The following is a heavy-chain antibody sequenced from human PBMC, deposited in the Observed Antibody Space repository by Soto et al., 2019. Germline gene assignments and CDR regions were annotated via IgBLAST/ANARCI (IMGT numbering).Heavy chain of an antibody. D-gene: IGHD6-19*01. CDR3: ARGASSGWQTFDY. J-gene: IGHJ4*02. V-gene: IGHV4-59*01. CDR2: IYYSGST. CDR1: GGSISSYY. Sequence: PSETLSLTCTVSGGSISSYYWSWIRQPPGKGLEWIGYIYYSGSTNYNPSLKSRVTISVDTSKNQFSLKLSSVTAADTAVYYCARGASSGWQTFDYWGQGTLVTVSS.